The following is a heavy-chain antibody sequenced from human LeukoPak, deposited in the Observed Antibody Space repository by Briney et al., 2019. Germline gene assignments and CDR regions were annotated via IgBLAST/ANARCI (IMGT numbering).Heavy chain of an antibody. J-gene: IGHJ4*02. Sequence: PSETLSLTCSVYGGSFSSYYWSWLRQPPGKGLEWIGEINDSGGTNYNPSLKSRFTISVDTPKNQFSLKLSSVTAADTAVYYCARTLGGVIAPFDYWGQGTLVTVSS. D-gene: IGHD3-16*02. CDR1: GGSFSSYY. CDR3: ARTLGGVIAPFDY. CDR2: INDSGGT. V-gene: IGHV4-34*01.